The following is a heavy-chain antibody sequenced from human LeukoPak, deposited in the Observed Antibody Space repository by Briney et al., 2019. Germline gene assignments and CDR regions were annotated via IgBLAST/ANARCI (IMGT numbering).Heavy chain of an antibody. CDR1: GYTFTSYG. D-gene: IGHD2-2*01. Sequence: GASVKVSCKASGYTFTSYGIRWVRQAPGQGLEWMGWISAYNGNTNYAQTLQGRVTMTTDTSTSTAYMELRSLRSDDTAVYYCARDKAGGGVVVPAASSQYGMDVWGQGTTVTVSS. CDR3: ARDKAGGGVVVPAASSQYGMDV. V-gene: IGHV1-18*01. J-gene: IGHJ6*02. CDR2: ISAYNGNT.